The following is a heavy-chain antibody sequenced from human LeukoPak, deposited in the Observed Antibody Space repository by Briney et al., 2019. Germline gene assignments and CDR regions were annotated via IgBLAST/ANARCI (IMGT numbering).Heavy chain of an antibody. CDR2: IYYSGST. CDR3: AREGTAMVLGAAFDI. V-gene: IGHV4-39*02. J-gene: IGHJ3*02. Sequence: PSETLSLTCTVSGGSISSSSYYWGWIRQPPGKGLEWIGSIYYSGSTYYNPSLKSRVTISVDTSKNQFSLKLSSVTAADTAVYYCAREGTAMVLGAAFDIWGQGTMVTVSS. D-gene: IGHD5-18*01. CDR1: GGSISSSSYY.